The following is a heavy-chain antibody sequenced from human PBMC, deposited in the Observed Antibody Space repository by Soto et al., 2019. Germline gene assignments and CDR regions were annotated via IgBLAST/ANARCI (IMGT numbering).Heavy chain of an antibody. V-gene: IGHV1-3*01. CDR2: ISVGFGDT. J-gene: IGHJ6*02. D-gene: IGHD4-4*01. CDR1: GYTFTTYA. Sequence: QVQLVQSGAEVKKPGASVKLSCKASGYTFTTYAIHWVRQAPGQSLEWLGWISVGFGDTKYSETFQGRVTITTDTSATTAYMELSSLTSEDTAVYYCARDRRDSHNFYYAMDVWDQGTTVTVS. CDR3: ARDRRDSHNFYYAMDV.